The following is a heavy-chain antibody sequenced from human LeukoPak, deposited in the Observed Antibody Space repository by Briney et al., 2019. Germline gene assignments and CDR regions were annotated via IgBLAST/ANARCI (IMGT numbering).Heavy chain of an antibody. CDR2: ISASGST. CDR3: AREITVTRPFDY. J-gene: IGHJ4*02. V-gene: IGHV4-4*07. Sequence: PSETLSLTCTVSNGSLSIDYCSSVREPAGKGLEWMGGISASGSTNYKPSLKSRVTMSVDTSKNQFSLKLSSVTAADTAVYYCAREITVTRPFDYWGQGTLVTVSS. CDR1: NGSLSIDY. D-gene: IGHD4-17*01.